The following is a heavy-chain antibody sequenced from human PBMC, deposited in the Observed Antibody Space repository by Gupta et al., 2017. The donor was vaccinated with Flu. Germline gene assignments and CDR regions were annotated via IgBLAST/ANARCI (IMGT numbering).Heavy chain of an antibody. Sequence: MHWVRQAPGKGLEWVAVISYDGSNKYYADSVKGRFTISRDKSKNTLYLQMNSLRAEETAVYYWAKTRGVVPAAMSAKACDIWGQGTMVTVSS. V-gene: IGHV3-30*18. D-gene: IGHD2-2*01. J-gene: IGHJ3*02. CDR3: AKTRGVVPAAMSAKACDI. CDR2: ISYDGSNK.